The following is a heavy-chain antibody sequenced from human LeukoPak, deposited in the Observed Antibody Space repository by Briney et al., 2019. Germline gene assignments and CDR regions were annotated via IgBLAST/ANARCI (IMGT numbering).Heavy chain of an antibody. CDR1: GLTFSNFK. CDR2: ISSDSGTM. CDR3: AKDRTGRGSLDY. Sequence: GGSLRLSCAVSGLTFSNFKMNWVRQAPGKGLEWVSSISSDSGTMYYAVSVRGRFTISRDNAKNSLYLQMNSLRAEDTAVYYCAKDRTGRGSLDYWGQGTLVTVSS. D-gene: IGHD1-26*01. V-gene: IGHV3-21*01. J-gene: IGHJ4*02.